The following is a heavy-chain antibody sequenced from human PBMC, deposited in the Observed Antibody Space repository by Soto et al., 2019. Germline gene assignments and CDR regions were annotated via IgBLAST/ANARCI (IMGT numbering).Heavy chain of an antibody. CDR2: LYYSGST. CDR1: GGSISSSNYY. Sequence: PAETLALSCTVSGGSISSSNYYWAWIRQSPGKGLEWVATLYYSGSTYSNPSLKRRATISVDTSKNQFSLKLSSVNAADTAVYYCARVQWELLSYFDYWGLGTLVTVSS. D-gene: IGHD1-26*01. V-gene: IGHV4-39*01. J-gene: IGHJ4*02. CDR3: ARVQWELLSYFDY.